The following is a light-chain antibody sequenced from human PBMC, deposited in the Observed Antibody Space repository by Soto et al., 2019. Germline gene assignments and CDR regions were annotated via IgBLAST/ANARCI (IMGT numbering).Light chain of an antibody. CDR2: DVS. J-gene: IGLJ2*01. CDR3: SSYASTTSRV. Sequence: QSALTQPASVSGSPGQSITISCTGTSSDVGSYNLVSWYQQHPGKAPKLMIYDVSYRPSGISSRFSGSKSGATASLTISGLQAEDEADYYCSSYASTTSRVFGGGTKVTVL. CDR1: SSDVGSYNL. V-gene: IGLV2-23*02.